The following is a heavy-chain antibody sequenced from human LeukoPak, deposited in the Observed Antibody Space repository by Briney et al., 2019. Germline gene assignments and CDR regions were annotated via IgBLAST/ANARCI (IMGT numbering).Heavy chain of an antibody. CDR3: ARSRMVGEGAFDI. Sequence: SETLSLTCIVSGRSISVTNYYWGWIRQPRGKGLEWIGSIYYSGNTYYNSHLRSRLTMSVDTSKKQFSLKLTSVTAADTALYYCARSRMVGEGAFDIWGQGSMVIVSS. J-gene: IGHJ3*02. CDR1: GRSISVTNYY. D-gene: IGHD1-26*01. CDR2: IYYSGNT. V-gene: IGHV4-39*01.